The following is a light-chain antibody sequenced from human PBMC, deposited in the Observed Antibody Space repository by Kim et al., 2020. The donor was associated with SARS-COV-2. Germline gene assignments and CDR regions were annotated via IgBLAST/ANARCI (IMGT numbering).Light chain of an antibody. J-gene: IGLJ3*02. CDR2: SNY. V-gene: IGLV1-44*01. Sequence: GQRVTISCSGSSPNIGSNAVSWYQQLPGTAPKLVVYSNYQRPSGVPDRFSGSRSGTSASLAISGLQSEDEADYYCAAWDDSLYGRRFGGGTKVTVL. CDR3: AAWDDSLYGRR. CDR1: SPNIGSNA.